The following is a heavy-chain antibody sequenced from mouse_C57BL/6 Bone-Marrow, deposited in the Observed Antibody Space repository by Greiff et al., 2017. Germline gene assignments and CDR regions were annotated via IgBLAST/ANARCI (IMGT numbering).Heavy chain of an antibody. J-gene: IGHJ1*03. Sequence: EVQLQESGAELVKPGASVKLSCTASGFNIKDYYMHWVKQRTEQGLEWIGRIDPEDGETKYAPKFQGKATITADTASNTAYLQLSSLTSEDTAVYYCARVYGSSYGVYWYFDVWGTGTTVTVSA. CDR2: IDPEDGET. V-gene: IGHV14-2*01. CDR1: GFNIKDYY. CDR3: ARVYGSSYGVYWYFDV. D-gene: IGHD1-1*01.